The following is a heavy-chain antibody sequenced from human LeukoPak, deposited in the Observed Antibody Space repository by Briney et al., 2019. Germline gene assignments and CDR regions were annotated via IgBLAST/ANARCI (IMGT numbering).Heavy chain of an antibody. CDR3: ARVESGYDTHYYYYGMDV. CDR2: MNPNSGNT. Sequence: ASVKVSCKASGGTFSSYAISWVRQAPGQGLEWMGWMNPNSGNTGYAQKFQGRVTMTRNTSISTAYMELSSLRSEDTAVYYCARVESGYDTHYYYYGMDVWGQGTTVTVSS. CDR1: GGTFSSYA. D-gene: IGHD5-12*01. V-gene: IGHV1-8*02. J-gene: IGHJ6*02.